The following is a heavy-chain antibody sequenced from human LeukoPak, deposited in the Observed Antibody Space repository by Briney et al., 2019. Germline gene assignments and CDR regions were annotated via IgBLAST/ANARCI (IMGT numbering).Heavy chain of an antibody. D-gene: IGHD5-18*01. J-gene: IGHJ4*02. V-gene: IGHV3-23*01. CDR3: AKDIAQGYTFGSIEQDY. Sequence: GGSLRLSCAVSGLTFSRYAMSWVRQAPGKGLEWVSAISESGSGTYYADSVKGRFTISKDNSKDTLSLQMNSLRAEDTAVYYCAKDIAQGYTFGSIEQDYWGQGTLVTVSS. CDR1: GLTFSRYA. CDR2: ISESGSGT.